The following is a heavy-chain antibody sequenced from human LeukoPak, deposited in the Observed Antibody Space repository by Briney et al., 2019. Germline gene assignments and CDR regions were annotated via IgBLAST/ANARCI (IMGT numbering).Heavy chain of an antibody. V-gene: IGHV4-59*01. J-gene: IGHJ4*02. D-gene: IGHD4-11*01. CDR2: ISDTWNT. Sequence: SETLSLTCTASGGSISSYYWSWIRQPPGQRLEWIGYISDTWNTNYSPSLKSRVTISLDTSKNPFYLKLSSVTTADTAVYYCARSTTTFDDWGQGTLVTVSS. CDR3: ARSTTTFDD. CDR1: GGSISSYY.